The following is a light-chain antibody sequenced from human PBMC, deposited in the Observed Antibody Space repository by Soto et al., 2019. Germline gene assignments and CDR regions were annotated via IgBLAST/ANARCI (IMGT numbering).Light chain of an antibody. CDR3: QHYGNSPIT. J-gene: IGKJ5*01. Sequence: EIVLTQSPGTLSLSPGERATLSCMASQSVSSSYLAWYQQTPGQAPRLLIYGASSRATGIPDRFSGSGSGTDFSLTISRLEPEDFAVYYCQHYGNSPITFGQGTRLEIK. CDR1: QSVSSSY. CDR2: GAS. V-gene: IGKV3-20*01.